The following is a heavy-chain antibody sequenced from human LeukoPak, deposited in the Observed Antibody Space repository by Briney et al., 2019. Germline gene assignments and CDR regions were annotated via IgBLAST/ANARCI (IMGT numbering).Heavy chain of an antibody. CDR2: INPNSGGT. V-gene: IGHV1-2*02. CDR3: ARHLAILGVVDLADSGFDY. J-gene: IGHJ4*02. D-gene: IGHD3-3*01. Sequence: GASVKVSCKASGYTFTGYYMHWVRQAPGQGLEWMGWINPNSGGTNYAQKFQGRVTMTRDTSISTAYMELSRLRSDDTAVYYCARHLAILGVVDLADSGFDYWGQGTLVTVSS. CDR1: GYTFTGYY.